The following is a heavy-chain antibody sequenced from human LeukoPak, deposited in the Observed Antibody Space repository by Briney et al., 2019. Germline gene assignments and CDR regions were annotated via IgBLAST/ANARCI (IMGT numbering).Heavy chain of an antibody. D-gene: IGHD1-26*01. Sequence: PGGSLRLSCAASGFTFDDYAMHWVRQAPGKGLEWVSGISWNSGNIGYADSVKGRFTISRDNAKNSLYLQMNSLRSEDTALYYCAKAEGGWESPPSDNWGQGTLVTVSS. V-gene: IGHV3-9*01. CDR1: GFTFDDYA. J-gene: IGHJ4*02. CDR2: ISWNSGNI. CDR3: AKAEGGWESPPSDN.